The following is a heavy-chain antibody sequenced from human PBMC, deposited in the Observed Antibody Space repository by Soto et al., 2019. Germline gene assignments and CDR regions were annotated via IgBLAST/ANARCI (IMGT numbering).Heavy chain of an antibody. J-gene: IGHJ4*02. D-gene: IGHD5-18*01. CDR1: GGSISSYY. CDR2: IYYSGST. CDR3: ASGYSLYYFDY. Sequence: SETLSLTCTVSGGSISSYYWSWIRQPPGKGLEWIGYIYYSGSTNYNPSLKSRVTISVDTSKNQFSLKLSSVTAADTAVYYCASGYSLYYFDYWGQGTLVTVAS. V-gene: IGHV4-59*01.